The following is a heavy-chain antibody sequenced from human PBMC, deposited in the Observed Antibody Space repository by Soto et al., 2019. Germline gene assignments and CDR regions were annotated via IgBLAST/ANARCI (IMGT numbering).Heavy chain of an antibody. J-gene: IGHJ5*01. CDR1: AHTFTTTW. V-gene: IGHV5-10-1*01. D-gene: IGHD3-9*01. CDR2: IDPRNSFT. CDR3: AREIFGFDS. Sequence: GESLKISCKASAHTFTTTWISWVRQMPGKGLEWMGRIDPRNSFTNYSPSFQAHVTISTDKSINTVYLQRRSLKASDTAIYFCAREIFGFDSWGQGTVVTVS.